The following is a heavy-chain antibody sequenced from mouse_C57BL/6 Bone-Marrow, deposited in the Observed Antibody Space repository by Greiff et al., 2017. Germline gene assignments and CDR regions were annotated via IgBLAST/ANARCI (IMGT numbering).Heavy chain of an antibody. Sequence: VQLQQPGAELVKPGASVKLSCKASGYTFTSYWMHWVKQRPGQGLEWIGMIHPNSGSTNYNEKFKSKATLTVDKSSSTAYMQLSSLTSEDSAVYDCARYYYYGSSPRWFAYWGQGTLVTVSA. V-gene: IGHV1-64*01. D-gene: IGHD1-1*01. CDR3: ARYYYYGSSPRWFAY. CDR2: IHPNSGST. CDR1: GYTFTSYW. J-gene: IGHJ3*01.